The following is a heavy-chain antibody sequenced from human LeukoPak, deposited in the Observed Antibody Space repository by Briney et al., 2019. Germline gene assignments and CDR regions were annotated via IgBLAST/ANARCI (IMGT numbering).Heavy chain of an antibody. CDR1: GGTFSSYA. Sequence: SVKVSCKASGGTFSSYAISWVRQAPGQGLEWMGRIIPIFGTANYAQKFQGRVTITADKSTSTAYMELSSLRSEDTAVYYCARGAPVAIFGPGYDEYFEYWGQGTVVAVTS. CDR2: IIPIFGTA. J-gene: IGHJ4*02. CDR3: ARGAPVAIFGPGYDEYFEY. D-gene: IGHD3-3*01. V-gene: IGHV1-69*06.